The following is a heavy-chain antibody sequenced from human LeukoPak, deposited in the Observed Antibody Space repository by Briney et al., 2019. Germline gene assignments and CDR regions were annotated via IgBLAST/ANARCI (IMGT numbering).Heavy chain of an antibody. D-gene: IGHD3-3*01. CDR1: GGSISSYY. Sequence: PSGTLSLTCAVSGGSISSYYWSWIRQPPGKGLECIGYIYYSGSTNYNPSLKSRVTISVDTSKNQFSLKLSSVTAADTAVYYCARVGGLDDFWSGGYYYYYYMDVWGKGTTVTVSS. CDR2: IYYSGST. V-gene: IGHV4-59*01. CDR3: ARVGGLDDFWSGGYYYYYYMDV. J-gene: IGHJ6*03.